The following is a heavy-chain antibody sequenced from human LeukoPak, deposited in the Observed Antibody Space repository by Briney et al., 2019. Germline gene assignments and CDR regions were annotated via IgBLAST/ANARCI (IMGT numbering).Heavy chain of an antibody. J-gene: IGHJ4*02. Sequence: GGSLRLSCAPSRFTFCSHPTQWVRQAPGKGLEWVAFIRTDASDIQYADSVKGRFTISRHNSKATLSLQIHSLRLEDTALYYCAKLLKKAWAPCNYWGQGTLVTVSS. CDR3: AKLLKKAWAPCNY. V-gene: IGHV3-30*02. D-gene: IGHD2-15*01. CDR1: RFTFCSHP. CDR2: IRTDASDI.